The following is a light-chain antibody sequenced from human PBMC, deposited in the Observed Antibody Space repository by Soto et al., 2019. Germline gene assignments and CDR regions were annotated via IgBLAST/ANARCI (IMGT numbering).Light chain of an antibody. CDR3: QQYYSALPYT. V-gene: IGKV4-1*01. CDR2: WAS. CDR1: QSVFFSSNNKNY. Sequence: DIVMTQSPDSLAVSLGERATINCKSSQSVFFSSNNKNYLAWYQQKPGQPPKLLIYWASTRESGVPERFSGSGSGTDFTLSISSLQAEDVAVYYCQQYYSALPYTFGQGTKLEIK. J-gene: IGKJ2*01.